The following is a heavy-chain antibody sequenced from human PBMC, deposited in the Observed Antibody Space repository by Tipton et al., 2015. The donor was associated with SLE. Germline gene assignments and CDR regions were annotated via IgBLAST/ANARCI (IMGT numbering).Heavy chain of an antibody. Sequence: TLSLTCAVSGGSISSGGYSWSWIRQPPGKGLEWVGFIYHSGSTYYNPSLKSRVSISVDRSKNHLTLMLTSVTAADTAVYYCARGSGYTSVFGAFDIWGQGTMASVSS. J-gene: IGHJ3*02. CDR3: ARGSGYTSVFGAFDI. CDR2: IYHSGST. CDR1: GGSISSGGYS. V-gene: IGHV4-30-2*01. D-gene: IGHD5-18*01.